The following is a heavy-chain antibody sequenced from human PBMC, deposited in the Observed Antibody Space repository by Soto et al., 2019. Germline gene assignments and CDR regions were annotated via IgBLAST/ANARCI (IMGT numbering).Heavy chain of an antibody. CDR3: ATLPPRIVVGMTDLPT. CDR1: GASISSTYW. J-gene: IGHJ5*02. D-gene: IGHD2-15*01. CDR2: IYHTGTT. V-gene: IGHV4-4*02. Sequence: QLRESGPGLVKPSGTLSLTCFVSGASISSTYWWSWVRQTPGKRLEWIGQIYHTGTTSYNPSLKNRVTISLDKSNNQFSLRLTSMTAADTAVYYCATLPPRIVVGMTDLPTWGQGTLVTVSS.